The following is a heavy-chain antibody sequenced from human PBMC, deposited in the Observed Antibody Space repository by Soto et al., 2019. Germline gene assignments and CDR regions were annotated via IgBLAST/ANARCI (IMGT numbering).Heavy chain of an antibody. CDR1: GGSFSGYY. V-gene: IGHV4-34*01. CDR2: INHSGST. D-gene: IGHD6-19*01. CDR3: GAVAGRYYYYYGMDV. J-gene: IGHJ6*02. Sequence: KPSETLSLTCAVYGGSFSGYYWSWIRQPPGKGLEWIGEINHSGSTNYNPSLKSRVTISVDTSKNQFSLKLSSVTAADTAVYYCGAVAGRYYYYYGMDVWGQGTTVTVSS.